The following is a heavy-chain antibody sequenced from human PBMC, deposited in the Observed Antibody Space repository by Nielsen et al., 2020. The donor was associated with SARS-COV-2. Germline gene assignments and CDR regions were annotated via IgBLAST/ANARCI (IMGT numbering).Heavy chain of an antibody. Sequence: GQSLSPACPLAVPTSTTQYMTCDRHAPANGREWDSATSRSGEKTMHTNSVKGRFTISRDTSMNTLHLQTNSLRVEDTAVYFVARFGRIVDVGGGTTFPDVFDVWGQGTMVTVSS. CDR2: TSRSGEKT. CDR1: VPTSTTQY. J-gene: IGHJ3*01. CDR3: ARFGRIVDVGGGTTFPDVFDV. V-gene: IGHV3-23*01. D-gene: IGHD1-26*01.